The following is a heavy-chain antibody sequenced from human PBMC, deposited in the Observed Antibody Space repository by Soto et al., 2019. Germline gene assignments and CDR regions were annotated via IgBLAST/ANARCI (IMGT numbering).Heavy chain of an antibody. CDR3: AKDSVLRYFDWSPGRRAREHAFYI. D-gene: IGHD3-9*01. V-gene: IGHV3-23*01. J-gene: IGHJ3*02. CDR1: GFTFSSYA. CDR2: ISGSGGST. Sequence: EVQLLESGGGLVQPGGSLRLSCAASGFTFSSYAMSWVRQAPGKGLEWVSAISGSGGSTYYADSVKGRFTISRDNSKNRLYPQMTSLRAEDTAVYYCAKDSVLRYFDWSPGRRAREHAFYIWGQGTMVTVSS.